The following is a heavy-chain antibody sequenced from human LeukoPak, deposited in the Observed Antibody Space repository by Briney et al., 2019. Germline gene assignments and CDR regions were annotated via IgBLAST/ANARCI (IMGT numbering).Heavy chain of an antibody. CDR1: AFTFSSYS. J-gene: IGHJ4*02. CDR2: ISGSGGST. V-gene: IGHV3-23*01. CDR3: AKGPSDSSSWYVLPWFDY. D-gene: IGHD6-13*01. Sequence: TGGSLRLSCAASAFTFSSYSMSWVRQAPGKGLEWVSAISGSGGSTYYADSVKGRFTISRDNSKNTLYLQMNSLRAEDTAVYYCAKGPSDSSSWYVLPWFDYWGQGTLVTVSS.